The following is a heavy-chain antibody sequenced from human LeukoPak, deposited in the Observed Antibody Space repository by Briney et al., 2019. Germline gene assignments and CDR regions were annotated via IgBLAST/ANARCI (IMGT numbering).Heavy chain of an antibody. J-gene: IGHJ4*02. CDR2: IFYSGST. CDR1: GGSISSGGHY. CDR3: ASRSPPGETGYFDY. D-gene: IGHD2-21*01. V-gene: IGHV4-31*03. Sequence: PSETLSLTCTVSGGSISSGGHYWTWIRQVPGKGLEWIGYIFYSGSTYYNPSLKSRVTISVDTSKNQFSLKLNSVTAADTAVYYCASRSPPGETGYFDYWGQGTLVTVSS.